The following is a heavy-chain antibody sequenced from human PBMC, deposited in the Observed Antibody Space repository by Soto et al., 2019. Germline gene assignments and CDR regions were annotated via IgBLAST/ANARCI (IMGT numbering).Heavy chain of an antibody. CDR3: ARCITMAQTPSVYMDV. CDR2: IIPILGIA. CDR1: GGTFSSHT. D-gene: IGHD3-10*01. V-gene: IGHV1-69*02. Sequence: SVKVSCKASGGTFSSHTISWVRQAPGQGLEWMGRIIPILGIANYAQKFQGRVTITADRSTSTAYMELSSLRSEDTAVYYCARCITMAQTPSVYMDVWGKGTTVTVSS. J-gene: IGHJ6*03.